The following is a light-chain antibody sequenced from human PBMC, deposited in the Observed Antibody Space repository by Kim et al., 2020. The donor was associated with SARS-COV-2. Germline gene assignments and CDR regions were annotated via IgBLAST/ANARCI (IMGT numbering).Light chain of an antibody. CDR3: QTWDDNTVI. CDR1: ELGDKY. J-gene: IGLJ2*01. V-gene: IGLV3-1*01. Sequence: SYELTQPPSVSVSPGQTASITCSGDELGDKYVSWYQQKPGQSPVLVIYQDTKRPSGIFERLSGSNSGNTATLTIGGAQPMDEGDYYCQTWDDNTVIFGGGTQLTVL. CDR2: QDT.